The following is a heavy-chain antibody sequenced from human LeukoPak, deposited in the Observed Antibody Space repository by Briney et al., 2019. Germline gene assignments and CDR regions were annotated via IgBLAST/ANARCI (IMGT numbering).Heavy chain of an antibody. J-gene: IGHJ4*02. D-gene: IGHD2-2*01. CDR1: GFTFSSYW. V-gene: IGHV3-74*01. CDR3: ASIGSGYCSSTSCCDY. CDR2: INSDGSST. Sequence: GGSLRLSCAASGFTFSSYWMHWVRQAPGKGLVWVSRINSDGSSTSYADSVKGRFTISRDDAKNTLYLQMNSLRAEDTAVYYCASIGSGYCSSTSCCDYWGQGTLVTVSS.